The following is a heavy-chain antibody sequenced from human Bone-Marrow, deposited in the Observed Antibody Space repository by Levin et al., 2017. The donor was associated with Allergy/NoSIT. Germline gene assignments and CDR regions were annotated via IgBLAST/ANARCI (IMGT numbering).Heavy chain of an antibody. J-gene: IGHJ6*03. Sequence: SVKVSCKASGGTFTDYAFGWVRQAPGQGLEWMGGILPLSATPIYAQNFQGRVSFSADKYADTAYMELSGLKSEDTAVYFCVKEGCHSTNCFTDYYYMDVWGEGTTVTVTS. V-gene: IGHV1-69*06. CDR1: GGTFTDYA. D-gene: IGHD2/OR15-2a*01. CDR2: ILPLSATP. CDR3: VKEGCHSTNCFTDYYYMDV.